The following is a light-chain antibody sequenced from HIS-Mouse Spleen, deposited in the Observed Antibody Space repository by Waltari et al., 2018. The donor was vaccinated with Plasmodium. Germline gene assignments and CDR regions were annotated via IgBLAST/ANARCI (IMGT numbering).Light chain of an antibody. Sequence: QSALTQPASVSGSPGQSLPISCTGTSSDVGGYHYVSWYQQHPGKAPKLMIYDVSNRPSGVSNRFSGSKSGNTASLTISGLQAEDEADYYCSSYTSSSTWVFGGGTKLTVL. CDR3: SSYTSSSTWV. J-gene: IGLJ3*02. CDR2: DVS. CDR1: SSDVGGYHY. V-gene: IGLV2-14*03.